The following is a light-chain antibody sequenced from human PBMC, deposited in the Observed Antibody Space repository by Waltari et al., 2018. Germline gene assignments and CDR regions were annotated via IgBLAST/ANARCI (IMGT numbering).Light chain of an antibody. V-gene: IGLV1-47*01. CDR3: AAWDDNLSGVA. J-gene: IGLJ2*01. CDR2: RNE. Sequence: QSVVTQPPSESGIPEQRVTISCSGSSSNIGSNNVYWYQRLPGTAPKHLIYRNEQRPSCVPDRFSGSKSCTSASLVISGLRSEDEAYYFCAAWDDNLSGVAFGGGTKLTVL. CDR1: SSNIGSNN.